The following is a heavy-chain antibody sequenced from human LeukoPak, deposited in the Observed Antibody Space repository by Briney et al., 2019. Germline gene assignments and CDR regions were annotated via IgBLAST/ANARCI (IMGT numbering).Heavy chain of an antibody. CDR1: GFTFSSYG. J-gene: IGHJ4*02. CDR2: ISYDGSNK. Sequence: GRSLRLSCAASGFTFSSYGMHWVRQAPGKGLEWVAVISYDGSNKYYADSVKGRFTISRDNSKNTLYLQMNSLRAEDTAVYYCAKERGGGGGLDYGAQGPLVTVS. CDR3: AKERGGGGGLDY. V-gene: IGHV3-30*18. D-gene: IGHD2-21*01.